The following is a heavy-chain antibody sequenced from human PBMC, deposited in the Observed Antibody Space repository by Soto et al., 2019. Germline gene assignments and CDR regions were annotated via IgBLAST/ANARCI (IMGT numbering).Heavy chain of an antibody. CDR3: ARRRIAVAGPFDY. Sequence: QVQLVQSGAEVKKPGASVKVSCKASGYTFTSYAMHWVRQAPGQRLEWMGWINAGNGNTKYSQKFQGRVTITRDTSASTAYMELSSLRSEDTAVYYCARRRIAVAGPFDYWGQGTLVTVSS. V-gene: IGHV1-3*01. D-gene: IGHD6-19*01. J-gene: IGHJ4*02. CDR2: INAGNGNT. CDR1: GYTFTSYA.